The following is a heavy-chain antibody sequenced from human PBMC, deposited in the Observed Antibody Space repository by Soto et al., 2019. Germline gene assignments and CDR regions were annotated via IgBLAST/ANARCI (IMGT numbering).Heavy chain of an antibody. J-gene: IGHJ6*02. CDR2: ISSSGSTI. CDR3: ARDGGYSSSWAMDV. CDR1: GFTFSSYE. V-gene: IGHV3-48*03. Sequence: EVQLVESGGGLVQPGGSLRLSCAASGFTFSSYEMNWVRQAPGKGLEWVSYISSSGSTIYYADSVKGRFTISRDNAKNSLYLQMNRLRAEDTAVYYCARDGGYSSSWAMDVWGQGTTVTVSS. D-gene: IGHD6-13*01.